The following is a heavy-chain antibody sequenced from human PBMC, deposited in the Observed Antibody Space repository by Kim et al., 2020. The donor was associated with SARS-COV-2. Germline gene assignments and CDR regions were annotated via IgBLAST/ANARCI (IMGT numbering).Heavy chain of an antibody. CDR2: INSDGSST. J-gene: IGHJ4*02. V-gene: IGHV3-74*01. Sequence: GGSLRLSCAASGFTFSSYWMHWVRQPPGKGLLWVSRINSDGSSTNYADSVKGRFTISRDNAKNTLYLQMNSLRAEDTAVYFCARPDRGYSYGYGGFWGQGTLVTVSS. CDR3: ARPDRGYSYGYGGF. CDR1: GFTFSSYW. D-gene: IGHD5-18*01.